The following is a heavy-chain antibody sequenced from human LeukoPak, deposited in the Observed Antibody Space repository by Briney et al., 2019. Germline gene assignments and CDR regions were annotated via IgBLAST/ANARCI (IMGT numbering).Heavy chain of an antibody. Sequence: GGSLRLSCAASGFTFSSYWMSWVRQAPGKGLEWVSGISDSGGSTYYADSAKGRFTISRDNSKKTLYLQMNSLRAEDTAVYYCAKDLGFGELNRYDYWGQGTLVTVSS. D-gene: IGHD3-10*01. CDR1: GFTFSSYW. CDR3: AKDLGFGELNRYDY. CDR2: ISDSGGST. V-gene: IGHV3-23*01. J-gene: IGHJ4*02.